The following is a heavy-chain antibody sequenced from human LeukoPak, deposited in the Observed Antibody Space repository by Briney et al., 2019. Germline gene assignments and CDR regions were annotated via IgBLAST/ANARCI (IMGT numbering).Heavy chain of an antibody. J-gene: IGHJ4*02. Sequence: GGSLRLSCAASGFTFSSYSMNWVRQAPGKELEWVSSISSSSSYIYYADSVQGRFTISRDNAKNSLYLQMSSLGAEDTAVYYCARDSRDSFDYWGQGTLVTVSS. CDR2: ISSSSSYI. CDR1: GFTFSSYS. CDR3: ARDSRDSFDY. V-gene: IGHV3-21*01.